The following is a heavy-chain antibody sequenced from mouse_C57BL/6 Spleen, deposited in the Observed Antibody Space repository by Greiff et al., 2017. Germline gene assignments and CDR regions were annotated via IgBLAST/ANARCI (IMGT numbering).Heavy chain of an antibody. D-gene: IGHD2-1*01. CDR1: GYSITSDY. Sequence: EVQLQQSGPGLAKPSQTLSLTCSVTGYSITSDYWNWIRKFPGNKLEYMGYISYSGSTYYNPSLKSRISITRDTSKNQYYLQLNSVTTEDTATYYCARYGRIYYGNYYAMDYWGQGTSVTVSS. CDR2: ISYSGST. CDR3: ARYGRIYYGNYYAMDY. V-gene: IGHV3-8*01. J-gene: IGHJ4*01.